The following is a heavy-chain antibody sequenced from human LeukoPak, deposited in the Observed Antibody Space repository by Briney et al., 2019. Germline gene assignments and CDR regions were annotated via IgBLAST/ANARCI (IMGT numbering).Heavy chain of an antibody. CDR1: GYTFTSYY. J-gene: IGHJ6*03. CDR2: INPSGGST. CDR3: AGCSSTSCSDYYYYMDV. D-gene: IGHD2-2*01. V-gene: IGHV1-46*01. Sequence: GASVKVSCKASGYTFTSYYMHWVRQAPGQGLEWMGIINPSGGSTSYAQKFQGRVTMTRDMSTSTVYIELSSLRSEDTAVYYCAGCSSTSCSDYYYYMDVWGKGTTVTVSS.